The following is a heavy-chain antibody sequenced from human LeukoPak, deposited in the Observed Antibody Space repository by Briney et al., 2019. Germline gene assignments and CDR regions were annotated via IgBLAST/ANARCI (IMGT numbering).Heavy chain of an antibody. Sequence: PSETLSLTCTVSSGSISTSNYYWGWVRQPPGKALEWIGYVYYTGSTEYNPSLRSRVTISLEMSNHQFSLNLTSVTAADTAVYYCASNTGTVFDYWGQGALVTVSS. J-gene: IGHJ4*02. CDR2: VYYTGST. CDR3: ASNTGTVFDY. CDR1: SGSISTSNYY. D-gene: IGHD7-27*01. V-gene: IGHV4-61*05.